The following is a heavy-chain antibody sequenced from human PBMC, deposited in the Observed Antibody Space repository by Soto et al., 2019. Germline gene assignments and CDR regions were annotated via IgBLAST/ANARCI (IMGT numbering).Heavy chain of an antibody. CDR2: INHSGST. D-gene: IGHD3-3*01. V-gene: IGHV4-34*01. CDR3: ASGEYYDFWSGYFRY. J-gene: IGHJ4*02. CDR1: GGSFSGYY. Sequence: ETLSLTCAVYGGSFSGYYWSWIRQPPGKGLEWIGEINHSGSTNYNPSLKSRVTISVDTSKNQFSLKLSSVTAADTAVYYCASGEYYDFWSGYFRYWGQGTLVTVSS.